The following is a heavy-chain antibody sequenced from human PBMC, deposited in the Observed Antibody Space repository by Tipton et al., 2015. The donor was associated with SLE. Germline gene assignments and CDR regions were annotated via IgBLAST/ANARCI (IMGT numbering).Heavy chain of an antibody. Sequence: TLSLTCTVSGSSISSNYYWGWIRQAPGKGLDWIGSIYHTGSTYPNPSLKSRVTISVDTSKNQFSLKLSSVTAADTAVYYCARAEGSWDAFDIWGQGTMVTVSS. V-gene: IGHV4-38-2*02. D-gene: IGHD2-15*01. J-gene: IGHJ3*02. CDR2: IYHTGST. CDR1: GSSISSNYY. CDR3: ARAEGSWDAFDI.